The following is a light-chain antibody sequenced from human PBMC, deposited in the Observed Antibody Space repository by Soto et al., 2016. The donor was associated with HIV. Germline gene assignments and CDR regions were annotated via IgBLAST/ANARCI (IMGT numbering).Light chain of an antibody. J-gene: IGLJ1*01. CDR1: NIGSKS. CDR3: QVWDNSSDCYV. Sequence: SYVLTQPPSVSVAPGKTVTITCGGNNIGSKSVHWYQQKPGQAPVLVVYDDSDRPSGIPERFSGSNSGNTATLTISRVEAGDEADYYCQVWDNSSDCYVFGTGTKVTVL. CDR2: DDS. V-gene: IGLV3-21*03.